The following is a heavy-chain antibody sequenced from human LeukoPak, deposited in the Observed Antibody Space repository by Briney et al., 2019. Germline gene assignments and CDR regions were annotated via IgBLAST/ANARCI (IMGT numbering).Heavy chain of an antibody. CDR3: ARGLYEPLSSGPYYYYGMDV. CDR1: GRPNHIYY. D-gene: IGHD5/OR15-5a*01. CDR2: IYYSGSN. J-gene: IGHJ6*01. Sequence: SETLSLMCTVSGRPNHIYYWRWIRQPPGKALEWIGDIYYSGSNNYNPSLKSRVTISVDTSKNQFSLKLRSVTAADTAVYYCARGLYEPLSSGPYYYYGMDVGGEGTTVTVS. V-gene: IGHV4-59*01.